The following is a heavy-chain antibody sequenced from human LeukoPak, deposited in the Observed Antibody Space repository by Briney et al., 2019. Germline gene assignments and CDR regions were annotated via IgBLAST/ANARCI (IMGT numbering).Heavy chain of an antibody. V-gene: IGHV4-30-4*08. D-gene: IGHD3-3*01. Sequence: SQTLSLTCTVSGGSISSGDYYWSWIRQPPGKGLEWIGYIYYSGSTYYNPSLKSRVTISVDTSKNQFSLKLSSVTAADTAVYYCVRGWSGYLLWFDPWGQGTLVTVSS. CDR2: IYYSGST. CDR1: GGSISSGDYY. CDR3: VRGWSGYLLWFDP. J-gene: IGHJ5*02.